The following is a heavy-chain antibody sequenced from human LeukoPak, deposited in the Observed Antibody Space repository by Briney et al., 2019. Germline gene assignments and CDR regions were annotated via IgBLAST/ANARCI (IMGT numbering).Heavy chain of an antibody. Sequence: ASVKVSCKASGYTFTSYAMNWVRQAPGQGLEWMGWINPNSGGTNYAQKFQGRVTMTRDTSISTAYMELSRLRSDDTAVYYCARGGRYYYDSSGYADYWGQGTLVTVSS. CDR3: ARGGRYYYDSSGYADY. CDR1: GYTFTSYA. J-gene: IGHJ4*02. D-gene: IGHD3-22*01. CDR2: INPNSGGT. V-gene: IGHV1-2*02.